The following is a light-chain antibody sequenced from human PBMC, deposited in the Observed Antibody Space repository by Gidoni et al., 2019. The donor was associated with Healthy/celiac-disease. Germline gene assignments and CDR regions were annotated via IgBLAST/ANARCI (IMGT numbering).Light chain of an antibody. V-gene: IGKV1-27*01. Sequence: DIQMTQSPPSLSASVGDRVTITCRASQGISNYLAWYQQKPGKVPKVLIYAASTLESGVPSRFSGSGSGTDFTLTISSLQPEDVATYYCQKYKSAPFTFXPXTKVDIK. CDR1: QGISNY. J-gene: IGKJ3*01. CDR3: QKYKSAPFT. CDR2: AAS.